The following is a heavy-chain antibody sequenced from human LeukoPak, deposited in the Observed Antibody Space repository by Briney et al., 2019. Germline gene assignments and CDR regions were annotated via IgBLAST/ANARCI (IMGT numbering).Heavy chain of an antibody. V-gene: IGHV4-34*01. CDR1: GGSFSGYY. D-gene: IGHD3-22*01. CDR2: INHSGST. CDR3: GRVPHYYDSSGTDAFDI. Sequence: SETLSLTCAVYGGSFSGYYWSWIRQPPGEGLEWIGEINHSGSTNYNPSLKSRVTISVDTSKNQFSLKLSSVTAADTAVYYCGRVPHYYDSSGTDAFDIWGQGTMVTVSS. J-gene: IGHJ3*02.